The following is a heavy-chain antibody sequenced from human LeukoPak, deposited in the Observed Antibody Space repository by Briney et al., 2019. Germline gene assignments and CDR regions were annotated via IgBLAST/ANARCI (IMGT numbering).Heavy chain of an antibody. J-gene: IGHJ4*02. V-gene: IGHV3-23*01. CDR1: GFTFNNYA. D-gene: IGHD4-23*01. Sequence: QPGGSLRLSCAASGFTFNNYAMCWVRQAPGMGLEWVSAISSSGGSTFYADSVKGRFTISRDNSKNTLYLQMNSLRAEDTALYYCAKDMYDGTFDYWGQGTLVTVSS. CDR3: AKDMYDGTFDY. CDR2: ISSSGGST.